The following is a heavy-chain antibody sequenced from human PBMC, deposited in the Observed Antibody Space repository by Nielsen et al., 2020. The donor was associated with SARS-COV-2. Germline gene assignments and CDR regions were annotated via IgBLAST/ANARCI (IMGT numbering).Heavy chain of an antibody. CDR1: GGSISSGGYY. D-gene: IGHD4-17*01. V-gene: IGHV4-31*03. J-gene: IGHJ4*02. Sequence: SETLSLTCTVSGGSISSGGYYWSWIRQHPGKGLEWIGYIYYSGSTYYNPSLKSRVTISVDTSKNQFSLKLSSVTAADTAVYYCARRIYGDYLLSFDYWGQGTLVTVSS. CDR3: ARRIYGDYLLSFDY. CDR2: IYYSGST.